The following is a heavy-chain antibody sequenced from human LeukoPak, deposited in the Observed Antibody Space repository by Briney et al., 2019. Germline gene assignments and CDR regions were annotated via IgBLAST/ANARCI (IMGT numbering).Heavy chain of an antibody. D-gene: IGHD3-16*02. CDR1: GFIFNNYA. CDR3: AKPLETDYVWGSYRYQGY. Sequence: GGSLRLSCAASGFIFNNYAMSWVRQAPGKGLEWVSTNRGSGDTTYYADSVKGRFTISRDNSKNTLYLQMDSLRVDDTAVYYCAKPLETDYVWGSYRYQGYWGQGTLVTVSS. J-gene: IGHJ4*02. V-gene: IGHV3-23*01. CDR2: NRGSGDTT.